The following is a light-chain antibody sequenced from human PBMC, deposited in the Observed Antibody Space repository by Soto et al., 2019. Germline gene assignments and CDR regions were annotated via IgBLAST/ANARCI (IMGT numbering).Light chain of an antibody. Sequence: EIVLTQSAGTLSLSPGKRATLSCRASPSLSTTDLVWYQHKSGQPPRLVIHGTFSTASGIPARFSGSGSGTDFTLTISRLEPEDSAVYYCQQYGSLPYTVGRGTRLEIQ. CDR1: PSLSTTD. CDR2: GTF. V-gene: IGKV3-20*01. CDR3: QQYGSLPYT. J-gene: IGKJ5*01.